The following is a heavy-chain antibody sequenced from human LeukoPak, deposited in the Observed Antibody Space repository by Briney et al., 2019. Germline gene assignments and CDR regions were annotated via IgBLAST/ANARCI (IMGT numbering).Heavy chain of an antibody. D-gene: IGHD3-22*01. Sequence: SETLSLTCTVSGDSISSSSYYWGFIRQPPGQGLEWIGSIYYSGSTNYNPSLKSRVTISVDTSKNQFSLKLSSVTAADTAVYYCARVDYDSSGYYYALDAFDIWGQGTMVTVSS. J-gene: IGHJ3*02. CDR1: GDSISSSSYY. CDR3: ARVDYDSSGYYYALDAFDI. V-gene: IGHV4-39*07. CDR2: IYYSGST.